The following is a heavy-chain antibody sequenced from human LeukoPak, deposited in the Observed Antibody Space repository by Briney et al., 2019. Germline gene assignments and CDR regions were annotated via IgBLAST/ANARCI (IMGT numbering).Heavy chain of an antibody. CDR2: IGAYGGDT. J-gene: IGHJ5*01. CDR1: TSR. Sequence: ASVKVSCKATSRISWVRQAPGQGLEGMGWIGAYGGDTYYAQKFQGRITVTTDKSTSRVYMELRNLRSDDTAVYYCARDLWNFYDDSGYNRDFDSWGQGTLVTVSS. CDR3: ARDLWNFYDDSGYNRDFDS. D-gene: IGHD3-22*01. V-gene: IGHV1-18*01.